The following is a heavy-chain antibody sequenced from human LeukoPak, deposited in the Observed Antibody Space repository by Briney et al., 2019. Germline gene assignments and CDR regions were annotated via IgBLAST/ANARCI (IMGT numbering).Heavy chain of an antibody. D-gene: IGHD6-19*01. Sequence: ASVKVSCKAPGYTFTSYYMHWVRQAPGQGLEWMGIINPSGGSTSYAQKFQGRVTMTRDMSTSTVYMELSRLRSDDTAVYYCARIPGQWLLVSRLAFDIWGQGTMVTVSS. CDR1: GYTFTSYY. V-gene: IGHV1-46*01. CDR2: INPSGGST. J-gene: IGHJ3*02. CDR3: ARIPGQWLLVSRLAFDI.